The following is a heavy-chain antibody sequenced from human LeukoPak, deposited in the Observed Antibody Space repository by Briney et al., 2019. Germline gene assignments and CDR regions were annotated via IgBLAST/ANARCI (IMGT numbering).Heavy chain of an antibody. CDR3: ARVRVQRRFFNWFDP. CDR2: INHSGST. CDR1: GGSISSYY. J-gene: IGHJ5*02. Sequence: SETLSLTCTVSGGSISSYYWSWIRQPPGKGLEWIGEINHSGSTNYNPSLKSRVTISVDTSKNQFSLKLSSVTAADTAVYYCARVRVQRRFFNWFDPWGQGTLVTVSS. D-gene: IGHD5-18*01. V-gene: IGHV4-34*01.